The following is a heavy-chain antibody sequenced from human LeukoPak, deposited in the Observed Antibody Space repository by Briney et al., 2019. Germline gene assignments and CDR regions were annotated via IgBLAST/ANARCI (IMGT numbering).Heavy chain of an antibody. CDR1: GGSISSGDYY. V-gene: IGHV4-30-4*01. CDR3: ARLKYYYDSSGFYD. CDR2: IYYSGST. Sequence: SSQTLSLTCTVSGGSISSGDYYWSWIRQPPGKGLEWIGYIYYSGSTYYSPSLKSRVTISVDTSKNQFSLKLSSVTAADTAVYYCARLKYYYDSSGFYDWGQGTLVTVSS. J-gene: IGHJ4*02. D-gene: IGHD3-22*01.